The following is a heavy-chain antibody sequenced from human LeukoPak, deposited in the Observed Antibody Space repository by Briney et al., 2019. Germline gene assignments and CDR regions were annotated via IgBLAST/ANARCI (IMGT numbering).Heavy chain of an antibody. V-gene: IGHV3-72*01. Sequence: GGSLRLSCAASGFTSTNHYMDWVRQAPGMGLEWIARTTNTPNAYTTAYAASVRGRFTVSRDDSKSLLHLRMSSLKTDDTAVYYCGRDTATAIDYWGRGTLVTVSS. CDR1: GFTSTNHY. J-gene: IGHJ4*02. CDR3: GRDTATAIDY. D-gene: IGHD5-18*01. CDR2: TTNTPNAYTT.